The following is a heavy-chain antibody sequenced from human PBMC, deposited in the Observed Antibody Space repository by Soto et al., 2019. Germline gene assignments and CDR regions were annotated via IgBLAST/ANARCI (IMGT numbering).Heavy chain of an antibody. D-gene: IGHD1-7*01. CDR2: ISGSGGST. J-gene: IGHJ4*02. Sequence: QSGGSLRLSCAASGFTFSSYAMSWVRQAPGKGLEWVSAISGSGGSTYYADYVKGRFTISRDNSKITLYLQMNSLRAEDTAVYYCAKGVCWNSGCAFDYWGQGTLVTVAS. CDR3: AKGVCWNSGCAFDY. V-gene: IGHV3-23*01. CDR1: GFTFSSYA.